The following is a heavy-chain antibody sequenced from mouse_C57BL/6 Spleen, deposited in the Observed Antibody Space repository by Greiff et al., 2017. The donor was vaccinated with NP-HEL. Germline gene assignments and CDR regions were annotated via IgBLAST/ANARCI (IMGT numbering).Heavy chain of an antibody. D-gene: IGHD1-1*01. J-gene: IGHJ3*01. CDR1: GYSITSGYY. Sequence: VQLKQSGPGLVKPSQSLSLTCSVTGYSITSGYYWNWIRQFPGNKLEWMGYISYDGSNNYNPSLKNRISITRDTSKNQFFLKLNSVTTEDTATYYCARDGYYGRFAYWGQGTLVTVSA. CDR3: ARDGYYGRFAY. CDR2: ISYDGSN. V-gene: IGHV3-6*01.